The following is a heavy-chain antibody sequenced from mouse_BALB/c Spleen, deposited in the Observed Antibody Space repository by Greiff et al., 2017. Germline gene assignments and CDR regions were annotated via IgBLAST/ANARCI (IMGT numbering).Heavy chain of an antibody. Sequence: EVKVEESGGGLVKPGGSLKLSCAASGFTFSSYAMSWVRQTPEKRLEWVATISSGGSYTYYPDSVKGRFTISRDNAKNTLYLQMSSLRSEDTAMYYCASSSVLRLSYAMDYWGQGTSVTVSS. V-gene: IGHV5-9-3*01. J-gene: IGHJ4*01. CDR1: GFTFSSYA. CDR2: ISSGGSYT. D-gene: IGHD1-2*01. CDR3: ASSSVLRLSYAMDY.